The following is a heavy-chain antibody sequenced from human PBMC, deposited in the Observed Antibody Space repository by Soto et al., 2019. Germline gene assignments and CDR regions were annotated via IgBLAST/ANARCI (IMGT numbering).Heavy chain of an antibody. CDR3: ANGPGGVVVPAAYYYYGMDV. D-gene: IGHD2-2*01. J-gene: IGHJ6*02. V-gene: IGHV3-30*18. CDR2: ISYDGSNK. CDR1: GFTFSSYG. Sequence: GGSLRLSCAASGFTFSSYGMHWVRQAPGKGLEWVAVISYDGSNKYYADSVKGRFTISRDNSKNTLYLQMNSLRAEDTAVYYCANGPGGVVVPAAYYYYGMDVWGQGATVTVSS.